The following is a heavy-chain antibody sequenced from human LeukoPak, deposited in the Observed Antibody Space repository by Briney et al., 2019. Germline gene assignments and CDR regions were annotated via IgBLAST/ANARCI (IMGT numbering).Heavy chain of an antibody. J-gene: IGHJ4*02. CDR1: GFTFSSCG. CDR2: IRYDGSNK. Sequence: PGGSLRLSCAASGFTFSSCGMHWVRQAPGKGLEWVAFIRYDGSNKYYADSVKGRFTISRDNSKNTLYLQMNSLRAEDTAVYYCAKFLGSDTLLAPEYYFDYWGQGTLVTVSS. V-gene: IGHV3-30*02. CDR3: AKFLGSDTLLAPEYYFDY. D-gene: IGHD1-14*01.